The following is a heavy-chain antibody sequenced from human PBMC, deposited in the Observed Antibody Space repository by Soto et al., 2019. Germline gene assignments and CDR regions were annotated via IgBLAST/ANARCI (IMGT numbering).Heavy chain of an antibody. CDR3: ARGPNWGYRFDS. Sequence: QVQLVQSGTEVKKPGSSVKVSCEASGGTFSGHAISWVRQAPGQGPEWMGGLIPLFGTTQHAQNFQDRLTITADKSTSTAYMELTSLRFEDTAIYYCARGPNWGYRFDSWGQGTLVTVSS. CDR2: LIPLFGTT. D-gene: IGHD7-27*01. J-gene: IGHJ4*02. V-gene: IGHV1-69*06. CDR1: GGTFSGHA.